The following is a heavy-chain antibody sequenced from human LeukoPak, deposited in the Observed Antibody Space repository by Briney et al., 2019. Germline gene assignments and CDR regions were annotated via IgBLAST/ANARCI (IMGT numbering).Heavy chain of an antibody. V-gene: IGHV3-64*01. CDR1: GFTFSSYA. J-gene: IGHJ4*02. CDR3: AREMTRSFDY. CDR2: ISSNGGST. Sequence: GGSLRVSCADSGFTFSSYAMHWVRQAPGKGLEYVSAISSNGGSTSYANSVKGRFTISRDNSKNTLYLQMGSLRAEDMAVYYCAREMTRSFDYWGQGTLVTVSS.